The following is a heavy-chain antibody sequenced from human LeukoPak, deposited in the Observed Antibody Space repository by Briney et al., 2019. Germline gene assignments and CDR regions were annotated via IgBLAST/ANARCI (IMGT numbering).Heavy chain of an antibody. Sequence: GGSLRLSCAASGFTFSSYWMHWVRQAPGKGLVWVSRIKADGSGTTYADSVKGRFTISRDNAKSTLYLQMNSLRAEDTAVYYCTRAGGFKIDYWGQGILVTVSS. CDR1: GFTFSSYW. CDR3: TRAGGFKIDY. J-gene: IGHJ4*02. CDR2: IKADGSGT. V-gene: IGHV3-74*01.